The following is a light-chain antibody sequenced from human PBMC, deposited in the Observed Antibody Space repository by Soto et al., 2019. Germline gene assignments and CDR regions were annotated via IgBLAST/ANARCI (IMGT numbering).Light chain of an antibody. CDR3: QQANSFPIT. CDR2: SAS. CDR1: HAINNY. V-gene: IGKV1-12*01. J-gene: IGKJ5*01. Sequence: DIQVTQSPSSVSASVGDRVTITCRASHAINNYLAWYQLKPGKAPKLLIYSASSLQTGVPSRFSGSESGTDFTLTISSLQPEDFATYFCQQANSFPITFGQGTRLEIK.